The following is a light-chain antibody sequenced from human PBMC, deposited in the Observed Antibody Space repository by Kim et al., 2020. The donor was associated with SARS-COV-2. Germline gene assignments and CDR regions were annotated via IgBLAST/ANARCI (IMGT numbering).Light chain of an antibody. CDR2: ASS. CDR3: QQRYNWPLT. V-gene: IGKV3D-20*02. Sequence: EIVLTQSPGTLSLSPGERATLSCRASQSVRSSYFAWYQQKPGQAPRLLIYASSSRATGIPDRFSGSGSGTAFTLTISSLEPEDFAVYYCQQRYNWPLTFGGGTKVDIK. CDR1: QSVRSSY. J-gene: IGKJ4*01.